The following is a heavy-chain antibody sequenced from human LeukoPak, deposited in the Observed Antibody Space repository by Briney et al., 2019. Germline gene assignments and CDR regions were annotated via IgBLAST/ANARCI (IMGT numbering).Heavy chain of an antibody. CDR1: GGSISSSNW. V-gene: IGHV4-4*02. Sequence: SETLSHTCTVSGGSISSSNWWSWVRQPPGKGLEWIGEIYHSGSTNYNSSLKSRVTISVDKSKNQFSLKLSSVTAADTAVYYCARVAAAGAFDIWGQGTMVTVSS. CDR2: IYHSGST. CDR3: ARVAAAGAFDI. D-gene: IGHD6-13*01. J-gene: IGHJ3*02.